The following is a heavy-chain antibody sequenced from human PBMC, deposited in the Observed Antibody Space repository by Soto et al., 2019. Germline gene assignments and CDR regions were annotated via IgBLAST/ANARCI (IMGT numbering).Heavy chain of an antibody. D-gene: IGHD2-15*01. V-gene: IGHV3-9*01. CDR3: AKALDGASRDFDY. J-gene: IGHJ4*02. CDR1: GFTFHDYA. CDR2: ITWNSETL. Sequence: AGGSLRLSCAASGFTFHDYAMHWVRQAPGKGLDWVSGITWNSETLGYAESVKGRFTISRDNTKNSLYLQMNSLRAEDTALYYYAKALDGASRDFDYWGQGTLVTVSS.